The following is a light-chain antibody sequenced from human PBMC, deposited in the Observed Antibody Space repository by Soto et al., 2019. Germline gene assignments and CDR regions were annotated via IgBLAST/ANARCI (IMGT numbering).Light chain of an antibody. Sequence: DIQMTQSPSTLSASVGDRVTITCRASQSISNWLAWYQQRPGKAPKLLIYKASSLESGVPSRFSGSGSGKEFTLTISSLQPDDFATHYCQQYKSYWYTFGQGTRLEIK. J-gene: IGKJ2*01. V-gene: IGKV1-5*03. CDR3: QQYKSYWYT. CDR2: KAS. CDR1: QSISNW.